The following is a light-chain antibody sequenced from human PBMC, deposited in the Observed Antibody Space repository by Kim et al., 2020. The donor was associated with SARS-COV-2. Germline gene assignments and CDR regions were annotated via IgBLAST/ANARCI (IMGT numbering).Light chain of an antibody. Sequence: EIVLTQSPGTLSLSPGERATLSCRASQSVSSSYLAWYQQKPGQAPRLLIYGASSRATGIPDRFSGSGSGTDFTLTISRLEPEDFAVYYCQQYLSSPPTFGGGTKVDIK. CDR2: GAS. CDR3: QQYLSSPPT. CDR1: QSVSSSY. V-gene: IGKV3-20*01. J-gene: IGKJ4*01.